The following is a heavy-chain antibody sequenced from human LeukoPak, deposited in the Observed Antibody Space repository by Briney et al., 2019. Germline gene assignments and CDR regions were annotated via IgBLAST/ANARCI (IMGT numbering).Heavy chain of an antibody. V-gene: IGHV1-69*05. CDR2: IIPIFGTA. CDR3: ARDEAVAGYFDL. J-gene: IGHJ2*01. D-gene: IGHD6-19*01. CDR1: GGTFSSYA. Sequence: SVKVSCKASGGTFSSYAISWVRQAPGQGLEWMGGIIPIFGTANYAQKFQGRVTITTDESTSPAYMELSSLRSEDTAVYYCARDEAVAGYFDLWGRGTLVTVSS.